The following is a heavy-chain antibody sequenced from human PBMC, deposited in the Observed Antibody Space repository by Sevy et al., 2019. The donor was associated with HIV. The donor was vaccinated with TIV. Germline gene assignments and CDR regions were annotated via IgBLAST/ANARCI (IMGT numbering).Heavy chain of an antibody. Sequence: GGSLRLSCAASGFTFSSYSMNWVRQAPGKGLEWVSYISHSSTTIYYAVSVKGRFTISRDTAKNSLYLQMHSLRAEDTAVYYCARAPPYSGLDYWGRGTLLTVSS. J-gene: IGHJ4*02. CDR2: ISHSSTTI. V-gene: IGHV3-48*01. CDR1: GFTFSSYS. CDR3: ARAPPYSGLDY. D-gene: IGHD2-15*01.